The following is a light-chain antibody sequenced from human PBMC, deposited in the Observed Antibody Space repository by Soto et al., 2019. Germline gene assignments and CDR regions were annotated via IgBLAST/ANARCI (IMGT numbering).Light chain of an antibody. CDR3: QSYDSNNRWV. CDR1: SGSIASNY. Sequence: NFMLTQSHSVSESPGKTVTISCTGSSGSIASNYVQWYQQRPGSAPTTVIYENNQRPSGVPDRFSGSIDSSSNSASLTISGLKTEDEADYYCQSYDSNNRWVFGGGTKLTVL. V-gene: IGLV6-57*02. J-gene: IGLJ3*02. CDR2: ENN.